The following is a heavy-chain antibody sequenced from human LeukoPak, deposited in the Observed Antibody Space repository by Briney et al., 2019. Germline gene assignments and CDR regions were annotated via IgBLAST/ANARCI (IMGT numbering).Heavy chain of an antibody. D-gene: IGHD4-17*01. J-gene: IGHJ4*02. CDR1: GGSISSYY. V-gene: IGHV4-59*08. Sequence: SETLSLTCTVSGGSISSYYWSWIRQPPGKGLEWIGYIYYSGSTYYNPSLKSRVTISVDTSKNQFSLKLSSVTAADTAVYYCARSNYGDSVWGQGTLVTVSS. CDR3: ARSNYGDSV. CDR2: IYYSGST.